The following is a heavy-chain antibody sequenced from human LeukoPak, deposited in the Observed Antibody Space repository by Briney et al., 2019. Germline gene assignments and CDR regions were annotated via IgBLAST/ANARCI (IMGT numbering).Heavy chain of an antibody. V-gene: IGHV4-59*12. J-gene: IGHJ4*02. CDR3: ARRNKGSSGWWGQDY. Sequence: PSETLSLTCSVSGDPMSSYYWSWIRQSPGRGLECIGYIYHSGSTDYNSSLKSRVTISVDMSKNQFSLKLSSVTAADAAVYYCARRNKGSSGWWGQDYWGQGTLVTVSS. CDR1: GDPMSSYY. CDR2: IYHSGST. D-gene: IGHD6-19*01.